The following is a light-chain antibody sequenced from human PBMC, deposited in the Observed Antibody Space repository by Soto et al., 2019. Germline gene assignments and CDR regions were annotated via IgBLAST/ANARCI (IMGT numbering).Light chain of an antibody. V-gene: IGKV3-15*01. CDR2: RAS. Sequence: EVALTQSPATLSVSPGEGATLSCRASQSINNLLAWYQQKPGQAPRLLIYRASTRATDIPARFSGSGSGTDFTLTISSLQSEDFAIYYCQQYNNWPITFGQGTRLEIK. CDR3: QQYNNWPIT. CDR1: QSINNL. J-gene: IGKJ5*01.